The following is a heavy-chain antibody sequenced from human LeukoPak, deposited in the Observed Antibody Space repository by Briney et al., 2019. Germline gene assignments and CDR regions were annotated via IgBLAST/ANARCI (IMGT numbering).Heavy chain of an antibody. CDR1: GGSFSGYY. CDR3: ARGRAEYSSGWFFDY. V-gene: IGHV4-34*01. CDR2: INHGGST. D-gene: IGHD6-19*01. J-gene: IGHJ4*02. Sequence: SETLSLTCAVYGGSFSGYYWSWIRQPPGKGLEYIREINHGGSTKYNPSLKSRVTISVDTSKSQFSLKLSSVTAADTAVYYCARGRAEYSSGWFFDYWGPGTLVTVSS.